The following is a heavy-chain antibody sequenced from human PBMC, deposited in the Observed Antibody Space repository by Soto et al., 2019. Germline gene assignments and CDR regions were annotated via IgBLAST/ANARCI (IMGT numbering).Heavy chain of an antibody. CDR2: ISAYNDYT. CDR3: AREGYYSGSGSYSPPRYYGMDV. J-gene: IGHJ6*02. Sequence: GASVKVSCKASGYTFISYGISWVGQGPGQGVEGVGWISAYNDYTNYAQKLHGRVTMTTDTSTRIAYLELRSLRSDDTAVYYCAREGYYSGSGSYSPPRYYGMDVWGQGTTVTVSS. V-gene: IGHV1-18*01. CDR1: GYTFISYG. D-gene: IGHD3-10*01.